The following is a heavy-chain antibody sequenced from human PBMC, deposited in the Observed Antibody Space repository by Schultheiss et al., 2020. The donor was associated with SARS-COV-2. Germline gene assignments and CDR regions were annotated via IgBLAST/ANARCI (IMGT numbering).Heavy chain of an antibody. CDR3: AGGYCSSTSCFYYYYMDV. J-gene: IGHJ6*03. V-gene: IGHV4-34*01. Sequence: GSLRLSCAVYGGSFSGYYWSWIRQPPGKGLEWIGEINHSGSTNYNPSLKSRVTISVDTSKNQFSLKLSSVTAADTAVYYCAGGYCSSTSCFYYYYMDVWGKGTTVTVSS. CDR2: INHSGST. CDR1: GGSFSGYY. D-gene: IGHD2-2*01.